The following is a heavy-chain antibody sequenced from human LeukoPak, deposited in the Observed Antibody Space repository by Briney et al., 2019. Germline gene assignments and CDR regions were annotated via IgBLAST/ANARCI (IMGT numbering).Heavy chain of an antibody. Sequence: SETLSLTCVVSGFSISSGYYWGWIRPPPGKGLGWIGNIHPSGTMFHNSSLNSRVTMSIDTSKNQFSLKLSSVTAADTAVYYCAREAERRVVNWGQGTLVTVSS. D-gene: IGHD1-1*01. CDR2: IHPSGTM. J-gene: IGHJ4*02. CDR1: GFSISSGYY. V-gene: IGHV4-38-2*02. CDR3: AREAERRVVN.